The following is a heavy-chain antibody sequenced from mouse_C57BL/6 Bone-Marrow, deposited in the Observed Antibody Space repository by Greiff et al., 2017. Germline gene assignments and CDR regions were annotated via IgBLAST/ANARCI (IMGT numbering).Heavy chain of an antibody. D-gene: IGHD1-1*01. CDR3: TTYYYGYYFDY. V-gene: IGHV14-4*01. CDR2: IDPENGDT. Sequence: EVKLMESGAELVRPGASVKLSCTASGFNIKDDYMHWVKQRPEQGLEWIGWIDPENGDTESASKFQGKATITADTSSNTAYLQLSSLTSEDTAVYYCTTYYYGYYFDYWGQGTTLTVSS. J-gene: IGHJ2*01. CDR1: GFNIKDDY.